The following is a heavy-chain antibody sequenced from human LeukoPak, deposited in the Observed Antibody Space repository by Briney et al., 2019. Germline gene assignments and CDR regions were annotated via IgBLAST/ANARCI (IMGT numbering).Heavy chain of an antibody. D-gene: IGHD2-8*01. J-gene: IGHJ5*02. CDR2: ISAYNGNT. V-gene: IGHV1-18*01. CDR1: GYTFTSYG. CDR3: ARSPPYCTNGVCYNNWFDP. Sequence: ASVTVSCKASGYTFTSYGISWVRQAPGQGLEWMGWISAYNGNTNYAQKLQGRVTMTTDTSTSTAYMELRSLRSDDTAVYYCARSPPYCTNGVCYNNWFDPWGQGTLVTVSS.